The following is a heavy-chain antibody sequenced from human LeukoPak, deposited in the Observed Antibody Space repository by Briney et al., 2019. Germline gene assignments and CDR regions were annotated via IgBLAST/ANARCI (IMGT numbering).Heavy chain of an antibody. D-gene: IGHD6-13*01. CDR3: ARVPLAAATNGYYYYYMDV. CDR2: IIPIFGTA. Sequence: SVKVSCKASGGTFSSYAISWVRQAPGQGLEWMGGIIPIFGTANYAQKFQGRVTITTDESTSTAYMELSGLRSEDTAVYYCARVPLAAATNGYYYYYMDVWGKGTTVTVSS. CDR1: GGTFSSYA. V-gene: IGHV1-69*05. J-gene: IGHJ6*03.